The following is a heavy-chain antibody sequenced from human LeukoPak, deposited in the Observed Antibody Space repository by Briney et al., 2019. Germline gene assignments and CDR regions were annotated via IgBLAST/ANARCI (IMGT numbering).Heavy chain of an antibody. J-gene: IGHJ2*01. D-gene: IGHD6-13*01. Sequence: GGSLRLSCAASGFTFSSYSMNWVRQAPGKGLEWVSSTSSSSSYIYYADSVKGRFTISRDNAKNSLYLQMNSLRAEDTAVYYCARVWRKLEGVAGLDWYFDLWGRGTLVTVSS. CDR3: ARVWRKLEGVAGLDWYFDL. CDR2: TSSSSSYI. V-gene: IGHV3-21*04. CDR1: GFTFSSYS.